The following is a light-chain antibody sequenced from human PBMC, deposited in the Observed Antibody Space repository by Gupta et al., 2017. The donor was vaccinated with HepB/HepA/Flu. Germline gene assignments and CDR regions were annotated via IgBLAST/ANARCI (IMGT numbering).Light chain of an antibody. V-gene: IGLV2-14*03. Sequence: QSALTQPASVSGPPGQSITISCTGTSSDVGGHNFVSWHQQHPGKAPRLIIFDVSRRPSGVSSRFSGSKSGNTASLTISGLQPEDEADYYCSSYTSSKTRVFGTGTKVIVL. CDR3: SSYTSSKTRV. J-gene: IGLJ1*01. CDR1: SSDVGGHNF. CDR2: DVS.